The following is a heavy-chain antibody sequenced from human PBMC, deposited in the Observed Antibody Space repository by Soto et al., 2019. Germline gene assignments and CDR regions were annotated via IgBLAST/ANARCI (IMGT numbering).Heavy chain of an antibody. CDR2: ISYDGSNK. Sequence: GGSLRLSCAASGFTFSSYGMHWVRQAPGKGLEWVAVISYDGSNKYYADSVKGRFTISRDNSKNTLYLQMNSLRAEDTAVYYCAKEEVVPAAMRYYYYMDVWGKGTTVTVSS. J-gene: IGHJ6*03. CDR3: AKEEVVPAAMRYYYYMDV. D-gene: IGHD2-2*01. CDR1: GFTFSSYG. V-gene: IGHV3-30*18.